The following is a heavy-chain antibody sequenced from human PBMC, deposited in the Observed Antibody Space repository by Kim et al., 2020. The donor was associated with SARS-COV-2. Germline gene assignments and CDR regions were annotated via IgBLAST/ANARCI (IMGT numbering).Heavy chain of an antibody. D-gene: IGHD2-21*01. J-gene: IGHJ6*02. V-gene: IGHV3-15*01. CDR2: IKSKTDGGTT. Sequence: GGSLRLSCAASGFTFSNAWMSWVRQAPGKGLEWVGRIKSKTDGGTTDYAAPVKGRFTISRDDSKNTLYLQMNSLKTEDTAVYYSTTDFYSPPRGYYYYYGMDVWGQGTTVTVSS. CDR3: TTDFYSPPRGYYYYYGMDV. CDR1: GFTFSNAW.